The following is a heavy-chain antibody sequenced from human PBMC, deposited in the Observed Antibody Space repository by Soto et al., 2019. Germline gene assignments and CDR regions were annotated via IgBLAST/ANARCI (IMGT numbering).Heavy chain of an antibody. Sequence: QVQLQESGPGLVKPSETLSLTCTVSGGSISSYYWSWIRQPPGKGLEWIGYIYYSGSTNYNPSLTRRVTISVDTSKNHLSRKLSSVTAADTAVYYCARRYGYYFDYWGQGTLVTVSS. CDR1: GGSISSYY. J-gene: IGHJ4*02. CDR2: IYYSGST. V-gene: IGHV4-59*08. D-gene: IGHD4-17*01. CDR3: ARRYGYYFDY.